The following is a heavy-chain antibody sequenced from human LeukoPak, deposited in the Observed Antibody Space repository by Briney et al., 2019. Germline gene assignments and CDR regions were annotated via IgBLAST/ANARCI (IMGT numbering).Heavy chain of an antibody. CDR3: ARDESYYGRKYYYYMDV. D-gene: IGHD3-10*01. Sequence: GGSLRLSCAASGFTFSRYGMSWVRQAPGKGLEWVSAISGSGDSTYYADSVKGRFTISRDNSKNTLYLQMNSLGVEDTAVYYCARDESYYGRKYYYYMDVWGKGTTVTVSS. CDR2: ISGSGDST. CDR1: GFTFSRYG. V-gene: IGHV3-23*01. J-gene: IGHJ6*03.